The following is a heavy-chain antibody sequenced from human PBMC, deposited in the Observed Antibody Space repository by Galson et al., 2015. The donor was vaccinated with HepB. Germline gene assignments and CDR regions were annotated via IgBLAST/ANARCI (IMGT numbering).Heavy chain of an antibody. J-gene: IGHJ6*02. CDR1: GGSIRDSSFY. Sequence: SETLSLTCTASGGSIRDSSFYWGWIRQSPGKGLEWIGSVYYSGNTYYNPSLKSRVTISVDTSKNHFSLRLSSVTAADTAVYYCARLRGGRRWYVAWYYYNDMDVWGQGTTVTVSS. CDR3: ARLRGGRRWYVAWYYYNDMDV. CDR2: VYYSGNT. D-gene: IGHD6-13*01. V-gene: IGHV4-39*02.